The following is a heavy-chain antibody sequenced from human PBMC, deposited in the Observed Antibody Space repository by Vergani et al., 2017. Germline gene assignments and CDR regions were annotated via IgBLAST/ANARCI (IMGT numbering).Heavy chain of an antibody. D-gene: IGHD2-2*01. Sequence: VQLVQSGAEVKTPGASVKVSCKASGYTFTDYFMPWVRQAPGQGLEWRGWINPNSGGSNYAQKFQGRVTMTRDTSISTAYMELSNLRSDDTAVYYCARVGTSSNRDYLDYWGQGTLVTVSS. V-gene: IGHV1-2*02. CDR1: GYTFTDYF. CDR3: ARVGTSSNRDYLDY. J-gene: IGHJ4*02. CDR2: INPNSGGS.